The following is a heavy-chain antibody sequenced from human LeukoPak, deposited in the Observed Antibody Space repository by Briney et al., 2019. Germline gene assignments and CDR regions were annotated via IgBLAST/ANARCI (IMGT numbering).Heavy chain of an antibody. D-gene: IGHD3-22*01. CDR2: IIPIFGTA. J-gene: IGHJ4*02. CDR3: ARGYYDSSGYFDY. CDR1: GGTFSSYA. V-gene: IGHV1-69*01. Sequence: SVKVSCKASGGTFSSYAISWVRQAPGQGLEWMGGIIPIFGTANYAQKLQGRVTITADESTSTAYMELSSLRSEDTAVYYCARGYYDSSGYFDYWGQGTLVTVSS.